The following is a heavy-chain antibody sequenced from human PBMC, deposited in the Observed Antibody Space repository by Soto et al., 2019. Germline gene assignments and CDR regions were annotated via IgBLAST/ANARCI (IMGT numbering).Heavy chain of an antibody. CDR3: ARDGGYSSSWYYGMDV. CDR1: GFTFSSYD. Sequence: PLGSLRLSCAASGFTFSSYDMHWVRQATGKGLEWVSAIGTAGDTYYPGSVKGRFTISRENAKNSLYLQMNSLRAGDTAVYYCARDGGYSSSWYYGMDVWGQGTTVTVSS. J-gene: IGHJ6*02. D-gene: IGHD6-13*01. V-gene: IGHV3-13*01. CDR2: IGTAGDT.